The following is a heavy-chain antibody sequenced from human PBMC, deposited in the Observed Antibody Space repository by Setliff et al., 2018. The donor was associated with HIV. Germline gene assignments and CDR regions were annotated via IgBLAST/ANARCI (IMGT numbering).Heavy chain of an antibody. J-gene: IGHJ4*02. Sequence: SVKVSCKASGGTFSSYAISWVRQAPGQGLEWMGRIIPIFGTANYAQKFQGRVTITADKSTSTAYMELSSLRSEDTAVYYCARDGMVRGSKAFGYWGQGTLVTVSS. CDR3: ARDGMVRGSKAFGY. CDR2: IIPIFGTA. CDR1: GGTFSSYA. V-gene: IGHV1-69*06. D-gene: IGHD3-10*01.